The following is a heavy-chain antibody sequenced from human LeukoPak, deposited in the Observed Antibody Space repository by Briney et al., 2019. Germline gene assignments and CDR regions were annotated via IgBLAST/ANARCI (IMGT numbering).Heavy chain of an antibody. CDR3: ARWHSHGRYFDY. V-gene: IGHV4-59*01. J-gene: IGHJ4*02. CDR2: TSYSGNT. CDR1: GGSISGDY. D-gene: IGHD1-26*01. Sequence: PSETLSLTCTVSGGSISGDYWNWLRQPPGNGLEWIGYTSYSGNTDYKPSLRSRVTMSVDTSKNQLSLKLTSATAADTAVYYCARWHSHGRYFDYWGQGTLVSVS.